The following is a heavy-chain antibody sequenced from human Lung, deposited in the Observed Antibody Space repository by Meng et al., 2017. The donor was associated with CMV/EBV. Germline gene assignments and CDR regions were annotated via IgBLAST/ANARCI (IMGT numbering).Heavy chain of an antibody. V-gene: IGHV1-69*10. CDR3: ARVEFASLKNWFDP. CDR2: IIPILGIA. CDR1: GGTFRSYA. Sequence: AYGGTFRSYAISWVRQAPGQGLEWMGGIIPILGIANYAQKFQGRVTITADKSTSTAYMELSSLRSEDTAVYYCARVEFASLKNWFDPWGQGTLVTVSS. J-gene: IGHJ5*02. D-gene: IGHD2-2*01.